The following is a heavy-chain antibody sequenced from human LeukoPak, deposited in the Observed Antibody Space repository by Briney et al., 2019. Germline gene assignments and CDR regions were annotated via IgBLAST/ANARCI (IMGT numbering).Heavy chain of an antibody. V-gene: IGHV3-66*01. CDR2: IYCGGST. CDR3: ARDHPYHVRRYLDL. J-gene: IGHJ2*01. CDR1: GFTVSSNY. D-gene: IGHD2-2*01. Sequence: GGSLRLSCAASGFTVSSNYMSWVRQAPGKGLEWVSVIYCGGSTYYADSVRGRVTISRDNSNNTLYLQIHSLRAEYTAVYYSARDHPYHVRRYLDLWGRDTLVTVSS.